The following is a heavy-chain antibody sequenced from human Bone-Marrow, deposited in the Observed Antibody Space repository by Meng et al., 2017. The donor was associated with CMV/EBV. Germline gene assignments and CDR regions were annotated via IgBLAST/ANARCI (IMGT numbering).Heavy chain of an antibody. D-gene: IGHD3-16*01. J-gene: IGHJ4*02. Sequence: GESLKISCAASGFAFSHYAMHWVRQGPGKGLEWVAVISYDGSNEYYADSLKGRFTISRDNSKNTLYLQMNSLRAEDTAVYYRARGGLDYAWGSLYYWGQGTLVTFSS. CDR3: ARGGLDYAWGSLYY. CDR2: ISYDGSNE. CDR1: GFAFSHYA. V-gene: IGHV3-30*04.